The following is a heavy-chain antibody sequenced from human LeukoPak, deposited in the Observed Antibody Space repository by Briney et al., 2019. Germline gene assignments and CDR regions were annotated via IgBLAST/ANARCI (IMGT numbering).Heavy chain of an antibody. CDR2: IWYDGSNK. V-gene: IGHV3-33*06. J-gene: IGHJ4*02. CDR3: AKDWGYYYDSSGYYHFEY. D-gene: IGHD3-22*01. Sequence: GRPLRLSCAASGFTFSSYGMPWVRQAPGKGLEWVAVIWYDGSNKYYADSVKGRFTISRDNSKNTLYLQMNSLRGEDTAVYYCAKDWGYYYDSSGYYHFEYWGQGILVTVSS. CDR1: GFTFSSYG.